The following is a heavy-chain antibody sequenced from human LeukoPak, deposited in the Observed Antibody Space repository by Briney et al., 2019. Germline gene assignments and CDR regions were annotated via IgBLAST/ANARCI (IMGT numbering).Heavy chain of an antibody. CDR2: ISDYNGNT. D-gene: IGHD5-12*01. CDR1: GYTFTSYG. Sequence: ASVKVSCKASGYTFTSYGISWVRQAPGQGLKWMGWISDYNGNTNYAQKLQGRVTMTTDTSTSTAYMELRSLRSDDTAVYYCARTDRGYSGYDYDYWGQGTLVTVSS. J-gene: IGHJ4*02. V-gene: IGHV1-18*01. CDR3: ARTDRGYSGYDYDY.